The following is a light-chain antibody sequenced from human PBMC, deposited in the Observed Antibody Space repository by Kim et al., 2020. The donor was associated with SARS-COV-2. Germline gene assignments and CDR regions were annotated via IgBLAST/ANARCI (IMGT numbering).Light chain of an antibody. Sequence: EIVLTQSPATLSLSPGERATLSCRASHSVNSYLVWYQQKPSQPPRLLIYDVSNRASGIPARFSGSGSGTDFTLTISSLEPEDFAVYYCQQRSNWPPTFGQGTKVDIK. CDR1: HSVNSY. J-gene: IGKJ1*01. CDR2: DVS. CDR3: QQRSNWPPT. V-gene: IGKV3-11*01.